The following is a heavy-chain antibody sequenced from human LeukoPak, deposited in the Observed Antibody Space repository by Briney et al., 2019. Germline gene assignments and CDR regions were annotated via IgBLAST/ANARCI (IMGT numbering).Heavy chain of an antibody. J-gene: IGHJ3*02. Sequence: PGGSLRLSCAGSGFTFRSYAMHWVRQAPGKGLEWVAVILYDGSNKDYADSVKGRFTISRDNSKNTLFLQMNSLRAEDTAVYYCAREIFNGFDIWGQGTMVTVSS. CDR1: GFTFRSYA. CDR2: ILYDGSNK. CDR3: AREIFNGFDI. V-gene: IGHV3-30-3*01.